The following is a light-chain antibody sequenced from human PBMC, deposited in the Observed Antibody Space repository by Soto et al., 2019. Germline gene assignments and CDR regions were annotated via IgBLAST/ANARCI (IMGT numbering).Light chain of an antibody. V-gene: IGLV1-44*01. J-gene: IGLJ3*02. Sequence: QSVLTQPPSASGTPGQRVTIVCFGSSSNIGSTTVKGYQHLPGTAPKLLIYNNNQRASGVPDRFSGSKSGTSASLAISGLQSEDEADYYCAAWDDSLNGVVFGGGTKLTVL. CDR2: NNN. CDR1: SSNIGSTT. CDR3: AAWDDSLNGVV.